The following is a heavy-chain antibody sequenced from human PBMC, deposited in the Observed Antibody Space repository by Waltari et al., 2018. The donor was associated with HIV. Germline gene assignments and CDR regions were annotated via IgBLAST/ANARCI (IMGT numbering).Heavy chain of an antibody. Sequence: QVQLVESGGGVVQPGRSLRLSCAASGFTFSSYAMHWVRQAPGKWLEWVAVISYYGDNKYYADSVKGRFTISRDNSKNTLYLQMNSLRAEDTAVYYCAKGASGWSPGYWGQGTLVTVSS. CDR3: AKGASGWSPGY. D-gene: IGHD6-19*01. V-gene: IGHV3-30*18. J-gene: IGHJ4*02. CDR2: ISYYGDNK. CDR1: GFTFSSYA.